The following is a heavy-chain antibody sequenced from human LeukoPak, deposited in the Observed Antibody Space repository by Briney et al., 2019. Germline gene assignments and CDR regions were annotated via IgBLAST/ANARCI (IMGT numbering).Heavy chain of an antibody. CDR1: GGTFSSYA. Sequence: GSSVKVSCKASGGTFSSYAISWVGQAPGQGLEWMGGIIPIFGTANYAQKFQGRVTITTDESTSTAYMELSSLRSEDTAVYYCASQRINYYDSSGYYYGFGAPFDYWGQGTLVTVSS. CDR2: IIPIFGTA. V-gene: IGHV1-69*05. D-gene: IGHD3-22*01. CDR3: ASQRINYYDSSGYYYGFGAPFDY. J-gene: IGHJ4*02.